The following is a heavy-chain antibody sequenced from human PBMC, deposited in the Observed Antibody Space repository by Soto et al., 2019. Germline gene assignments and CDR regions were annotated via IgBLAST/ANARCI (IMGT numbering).Heavy chain of an antibody. CDR1: GFTFSSFS. Sequence: EVQLLESGGGLVQPGGSLRLSCAASGFTFSSFSINWVRQAPGKGLEWVASVGGGGAHTFYADFVKGRFTISRDDSQNTLFLQMNSLRAEDTAVYFCAKRDSGSGRSPSLFGFWGQGTRVSVSS. CDR2: VGGGGAHT. J-gene: IGHJ4*01. D-gene: IGHD3-10*01. V-gene: IGHV3-23*01. CDR3: AKRDSGSGRSPSLFGF.